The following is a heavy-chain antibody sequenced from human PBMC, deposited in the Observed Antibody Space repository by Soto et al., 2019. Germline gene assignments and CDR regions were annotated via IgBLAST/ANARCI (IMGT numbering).Heavy chain of an antibody. CDR3: AREIGWRDEDIVVVPAAMFN. CDR2: IIPILGIA. V-gene: IGHV1-69*08. Sequence: QVQLVQSGAEVKKPGSSVKVSCKASGGTFSSYTISWVRQAPGQGLEWMGRIIPILGIANYAQKFQGRVTITADKSTSIAYMELSRLRSEDTAVYYCAREIGWRDEDIVVVPAAMFNWGQGTLVTVSS. D-gene: IGHD2-2*01. CDR1: GGTFSSYT. J-gene: IGHJ4*02.